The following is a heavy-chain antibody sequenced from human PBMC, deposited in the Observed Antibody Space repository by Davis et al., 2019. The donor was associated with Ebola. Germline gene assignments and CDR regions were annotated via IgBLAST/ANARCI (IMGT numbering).Heavy chain of an antibody. J-gene: IGHJ6*02. D-gene: IGHD3-3*01. CDR3: AREGADYDFWSGAGYGMDV. Sequence: ASVKVSCKASGYTFTNYYMHWVRQAPGQGLEWMGWVSAYNGNTAYAQILQGRVTMTTDTSTGTAYMELRSLRTDDTAVYFCAREGADYDFWSGAGYGMDVWGQGTTVTVSS. V-gene: IGHV1-18*04. CDR2: VSAYNGNT. CDR1: GYTFTNYY.